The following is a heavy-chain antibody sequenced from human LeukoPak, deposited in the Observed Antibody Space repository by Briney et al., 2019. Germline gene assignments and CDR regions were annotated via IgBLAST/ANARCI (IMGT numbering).Heavy chain of an antibody. CDR1: GGSISNGGYH. D-gene: IGHD4-17*01. CDR2: IYYSGST. J-gene: IGHJ4*02. Sequence: ASETLSLTCTVSGGSISNGGYHWSWIRQYPGKGLEWIGYIYYSGSTYYNPSLKSRITISVDTSKSQFSLKVSSVTAADTAVYYCGRLTYGDFTVDYWGQGTLVTVSS. CDR3: GRLTYGDFTVDY. V-gene: IGHV4-31*03.